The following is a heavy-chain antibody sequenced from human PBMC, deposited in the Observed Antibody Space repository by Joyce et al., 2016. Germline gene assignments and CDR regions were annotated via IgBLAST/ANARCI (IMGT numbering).Heavy chain of an antibody. D-gene: IGHD2-21*02. Sequence: QVQLVQSGAEVRKPGSSVKVSCRAPGGIFNGYGISWVRQAPGQGLEWMGGIISSLATANYAQKLRGRVTITADGSTSTVYMEMSSLRSEDTAVYYCARSELATAVFDSWGQGTLVTVSS. CDR3: ARSELATAVFDS. J-gene: IGHJ4*02. V-gene: IGHV1-69*01. CDR1: GGIFNGYG. CDR2: IISSLATA.